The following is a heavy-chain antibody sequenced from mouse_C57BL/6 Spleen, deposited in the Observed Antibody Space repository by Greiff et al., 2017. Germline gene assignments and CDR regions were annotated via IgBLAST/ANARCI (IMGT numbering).Heavy chain of an antibody. Sequence: DVQLQESEGGLVQPGSSMKLSCTASGFTFSDYYMAWVRQVPEKGLEWVANINYDGSSTYYLDSLKSRFIISRDNAKNILYLQMSSLKSEDTATYYCARVGSSYGYAMDYWGQGTSVTVSS. D-gene: IGHD1-1*01. CDR3: ARVGSSYGYAMDY. CDR2: INYDGSST. V-gene: IGHV5-16*01. CDR1: GFTFSDYY. J-gene: IGHJ4*01.